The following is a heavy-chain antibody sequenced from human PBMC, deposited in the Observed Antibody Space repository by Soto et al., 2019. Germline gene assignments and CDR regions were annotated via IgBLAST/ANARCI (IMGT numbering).Heavy chain of an antibody. D-gene: IGHD3-9*01. J-gene: IGHJ3*02. CDR3: ARDGYDILTGYYPPRDAFDI. CDR2: INPSGGST. Sequence: GASVKVSCKASGYTFTSYYMHWVRQAPGQGLEWMGIINPSGGSTSYAQKFQGRVTMTRDTSTSTVYMELSSLRSEDTAVYYCARDGYDILTGYYPPRDAFDIWGQGTMVTVSS. V-gene: IGHV1-46*03. CDR1: GYTFTSYY.